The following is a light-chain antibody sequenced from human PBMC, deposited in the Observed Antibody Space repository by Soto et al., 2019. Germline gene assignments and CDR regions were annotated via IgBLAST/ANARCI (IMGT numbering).Light chain of an antibody. CDR3: SSYKRRSNSFYV. V-gene: IGLV2-14*01. J-gene: IGLJ1*01. CDR1: SSDVGGYNY. CDR2: DVS. Sequence: QSALAQPASVSGSPGQSITISCTGTSSDVGGYNYVSWYQQYPGKAPKLMISDVSNRPSGVSDRFSGSKSGNTASLTISGLQAEDEADYYCSSYKRRSNSFYVFGSGTKLTVL.